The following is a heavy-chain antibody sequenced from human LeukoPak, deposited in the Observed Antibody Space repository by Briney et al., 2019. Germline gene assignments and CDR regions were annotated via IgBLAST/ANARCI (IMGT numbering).Heavy chain of an antibody. D-gene: IGHD3-16*01. CDR3: ARVPQIMFGGNPIDY. J-gene: IGHJ4*02. V-gene: IGHV4-59*12. Sequence: SETLSLTCTVSGGSISSYYWSWIRQPPGKGLEWIGYIYYSGSTNYNPSLKSRVTISVDTSKNQFSLKLSSVTAADTAVYYCARVPQIMFGGNPIDYWGQGTLVTVSS. CDR1: GGSISSYY. CDR2: IYYSGST.